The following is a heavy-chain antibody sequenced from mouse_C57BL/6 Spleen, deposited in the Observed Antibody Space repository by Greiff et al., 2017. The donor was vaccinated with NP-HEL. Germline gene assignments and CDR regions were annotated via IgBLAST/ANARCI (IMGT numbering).Heavy chain of an antibody. Sequence: QVHVKQPGAELVKPGASVKLSCKASGYTFTSYWMHWVKQRPGQGLEWIGMIHPNSGSTNYNEKFKSKATLTVDKSSSTAYMQLSSLTSEDSAVYYCARSDDSYFDYWGQGTTLTVSS. CDR1: GYTFTSYW. V-gene: IGHV1-64*01. J-gene: IGHJ2*01. D-gene: IGHD2-4*01. CDR3: ARSDDSYFDY. CDR2: IHPNSGST.